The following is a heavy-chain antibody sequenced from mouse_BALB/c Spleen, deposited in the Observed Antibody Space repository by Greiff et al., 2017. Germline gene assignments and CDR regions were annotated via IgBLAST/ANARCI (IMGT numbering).Heavy chain of an antibody. V-gene: IGHV5-17*02. Sequence: EVQLVESGGGLVQPGGSRKLSCAASGFTFSSFGMHWVRQAPEKGLEWVAYISSGSSTIYYADTVKGRFTISRDNPKNTLFLQMTSLRSEGTAMYYCARGYFDYWGQGTTLTVSS. CDR1: GFTFSSFG. CDR3: ARGYFDY. CDR2: ISSGSSTI. J-gene: IGHJ2*01.